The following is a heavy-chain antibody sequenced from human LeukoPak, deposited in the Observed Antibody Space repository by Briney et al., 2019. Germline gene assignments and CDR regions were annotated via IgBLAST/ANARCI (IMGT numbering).Heavy chain of an antibody. CDR2: ISISASTI. V-gene: IGHV3-48*03. CDR3: ARGSSSSSLDY. D-gene: IGHD6-13*01. J-gene: IGHJ4*02. CDR1: GFTFSTYE. Sequence: GGSLRLSCAASGFTFSTYEMNWVRQAPGKGLEWVSYISISASTIYYADSVKGRFTISRDNAKNSLYLQMNSLRAEDTAVYYCARGSSSSSLDYWGQGTLVAVSS.